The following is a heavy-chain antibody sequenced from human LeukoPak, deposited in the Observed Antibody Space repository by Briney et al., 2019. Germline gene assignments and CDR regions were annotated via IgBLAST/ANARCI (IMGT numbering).Heavy chain of an antibody. J-gene: IGHJ6*03. CDR2: ISWDGIST. CDR3: AKSAARLVSDYYYYMDV. V-gene: IGHV3-43*01. D-gene: IGHD6-6*01. CDR1: GFTFDDYT. Sequence: GGSLRLSCAASGFTFDDYTMHWVRHAPGKGLEWVSLISWDGISTYYADSMKGRFTISRDNSKNSLYLQMNSLRAEDTALYYCAKSAARLVSDYYYYMDVWGKGTTVTVSS.